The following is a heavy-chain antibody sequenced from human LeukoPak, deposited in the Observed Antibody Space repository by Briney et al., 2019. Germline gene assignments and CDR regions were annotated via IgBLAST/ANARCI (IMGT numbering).Heavy chain of an antibody. CDR2: IYYSGST. J-gene: IGHJ5*02. CDR1: GGSISSSSYY. CDR3: ARGIRGSSSWYQPSSPKYNWFDP. V-gene: IGHV4-39*07. D-gene: IGHD6-13*01. Sequence: PSETLSLTCTVSGGSISSSSYYWGWIRQPPGKGLEWIGSIYYSGSTYYNPSLKSRVTISVDTSKNQFSLKLSSVTAADTAVYYCARGIRGSSSWYQPSSPKYNWFDPWGQGTLVTVSS.